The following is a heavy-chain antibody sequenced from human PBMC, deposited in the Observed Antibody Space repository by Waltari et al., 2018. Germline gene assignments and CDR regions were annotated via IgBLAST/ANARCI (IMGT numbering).Heavy chain of an antibody. CDR2: IYYSGST. CDR1: GGSISSYY. J-gene: IGHJ5*02. Sequence: QVQLQESGPGLVKPSETLSLTCTVSGGSISSYYWSWIRQPPGKGLEWIGYIYYSGSTNYNPSLKSRVTISVDTSKIQFSLKLSSVTAADTAVYYCARVGAEATGWFDPWGQGTLVTVSS. D-gene: IGHD1-1*01. CDR3: ARVGAEATGWFDP. V-gene: IGHV4-59*01.